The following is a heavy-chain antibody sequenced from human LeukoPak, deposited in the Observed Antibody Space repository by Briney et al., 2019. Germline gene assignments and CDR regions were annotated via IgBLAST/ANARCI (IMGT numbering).Heavy chain of an antibody. J-gene: IGHJ4*02. V-gene: IGHV1-18*01. D-gene: IGHD3-10*01. CDR3: ARGSYYYGSGSYYLPHFDY. Sequence: ASVKVSCKASGYTFTSYGISWVRQAPGQGLEWMGWISAYNGNTNYAQKLQGRVTMTTDTSTSTAYMELRSLRSDDTAVYYCARGSYYYGSGSYYLPHFDYWGQGTLVTVSS. CDR1: GYTFTSYG. CDR2: ISAYNGNT.